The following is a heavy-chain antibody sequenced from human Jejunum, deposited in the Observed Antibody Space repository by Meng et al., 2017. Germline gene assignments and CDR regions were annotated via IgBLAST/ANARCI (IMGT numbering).Heavy chain of an antibody. V-gene: IGHV3-23*01. D-gene: IGHD3-16*01. J-gene: IGHJ4*02. Sequence: EVQLLESGGGLVQPGWSLRLSCVGSGFLFCCYAMSWVRQAPGMGLEWVTGISGSGGNTYYADSVKGRFTISRDNSKNTLYLQMNSLRAEDTAVYYCAKDKFVFDYWGQGTLVTVSS. CDR1: GFLFCCYA. CDR2: ISGSGGNT. CDR3: AKDKFVFDY.